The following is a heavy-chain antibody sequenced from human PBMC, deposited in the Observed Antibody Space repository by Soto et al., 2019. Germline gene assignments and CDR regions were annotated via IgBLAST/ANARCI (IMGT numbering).Heavy chain of an antibody. J-gene: IGHJ6*02. V-gene: IGHV1-69*13. CDR1: GGTFSSYA. Sequence: GASVKVSCKASGGTFSSYAISWVRQAPGQGLEWMGGIIPIFGTANYAQKFQGRVTITADESTSTAYMELSSLRSEDTAVYYCARGARIVVVPAAIEWGYYYYGMDVWGQGTTVTVSS. CDR3: ARGARIVVVPAAIEWGYYYYGMDV. D-gene: IGHD2-2*02. CDR2: IIPIFGTA.